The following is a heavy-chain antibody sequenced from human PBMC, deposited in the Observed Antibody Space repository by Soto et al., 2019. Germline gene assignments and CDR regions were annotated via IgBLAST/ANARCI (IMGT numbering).Heavy chain of an antibody. V-gene: IGHV4-59*01. CDR1: GDSISTYY. CDR2: LYYSGSA. J-gene: IGHJ5*02. Sequence: LETLSRTCTVRGDSISTYYWSWIRQPPGKGLEWIGHLYYSGSANYNPSLEGRVTISIDTSASQFSLKLASVTATDSAVYYCARAQPFEFHNWFDPWGQGTLVTVSS. CDR3: ARAQPFEFHNWFDP. D-gene: IGHD3-10*01.